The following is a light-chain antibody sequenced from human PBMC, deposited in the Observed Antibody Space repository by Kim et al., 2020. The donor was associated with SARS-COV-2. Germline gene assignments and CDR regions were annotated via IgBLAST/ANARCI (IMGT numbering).Light chain of an antibody. CDR2: DAS. CDR3: QQRRYWPLT. V-gene: IGKV3-11*01. Sequence: LSPGERATLSCRASQSASSDLAWYQQKPGQAPRLLIYDASTRATGIPARFSGSGSGTDFTLTISSLEPEDFAVYYCQQRRYWPLTFGGGTKVDIK. CDR1: QSASSD. J-gene: IGKJ4*01.